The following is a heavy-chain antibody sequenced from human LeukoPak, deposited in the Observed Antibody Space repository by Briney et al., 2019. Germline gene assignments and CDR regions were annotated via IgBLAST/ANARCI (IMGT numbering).Heavy chain of an antibody. J-gene: IGHJ1*01. Sequence: PGGSLRLSCAASGFTFSSYGMHWVRQAPGKGLEWVAVISYDGSNKYYADSVKGRFTISRDNSKNTLYLQMNSLRAEDTAVYYYAKESLSGGPGARNRGYFQHWGQGTLVTVSS. V-gene: IGHV3-30*18. CDR3: AKESLSGGPGARNRGYFQH. CDR2: ISYDGSNK. D-gene: IGHD2-15*01. CDR1: GFTFSSYG.